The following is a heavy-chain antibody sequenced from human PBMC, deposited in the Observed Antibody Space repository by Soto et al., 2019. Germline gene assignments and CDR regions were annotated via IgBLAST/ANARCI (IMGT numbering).Heavy chain of an antibody. CDR3: ARGKDGRRAGTYYFDMDV. CDR1: GFSFRDYW. J-gene: IGHJ6*03. CDR2: IKQDGSEK. V-gene: IGHV3-7*01. Sequence: GGSLRLSCAASGFSFRDYWVTWVRQAPGKGLDRVANIKQDGSEKYYLDSLKGRFTISRDNAKNSVYLLMNSLRAEDTAVYYCARGKDGRRAGTYYFDMDVWGKGTTVTVSS. D-gene: IGHD1-1*01.